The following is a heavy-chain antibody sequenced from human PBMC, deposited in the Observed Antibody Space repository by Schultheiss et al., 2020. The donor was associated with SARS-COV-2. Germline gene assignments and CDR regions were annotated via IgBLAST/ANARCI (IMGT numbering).Heavy chain of an antibody. Sequence: GGSLRLSCAASGFLFSSYPMHWVRQTPGKGLEWLAVISSDGNDGPYADSVRGRFTISRDNSKNTLFLQMNSLRPEDTAVYFCTQDDSTMTGFEYWGQGTLVTVSS. CDR1: GFLFSSYP. CDR2: ISSDGNDG. J-gene: IGHJ4*02. CDR3: TQDDSTMTGFEY. V-gene: IGHV3-30*18. D-gene: IGHD5/OR15-5a*01.